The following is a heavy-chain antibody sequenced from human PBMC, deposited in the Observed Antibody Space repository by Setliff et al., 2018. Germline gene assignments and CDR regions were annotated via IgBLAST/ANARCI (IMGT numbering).Heavy chain of an antibody. CDR3: ARDNTMVGATDY. J-gene: IGHJ4*02. V-gene: IGHV4-34*01. CDR1: GESFSNNY. CDR2: SDHSGST. D-gene: IGHD1-26*01. Sequence: SETLSLTCSVYGESFSNNYWSWIRQPPGKGLEWIGESDHSGSTSYNPSLKSRLTMSVDTSKNQFSLRLRSVTAADTAVYFCARDNTMVGATDYWGLGTLVTVSS.